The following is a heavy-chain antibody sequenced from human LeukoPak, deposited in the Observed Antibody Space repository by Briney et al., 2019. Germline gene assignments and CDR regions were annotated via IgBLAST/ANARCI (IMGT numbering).Heavy chain of an antibody. J-gene: IGHJ4*02. CDR1: GFTFSGSV. Sequence: PGGSLKLSCAASGFTFSGSVTHWVRQASGKGLEWVGRITSKPNSYATVYAASVKGRFTISSDESKNTAYLQMNSLKTEDTAVYYCTSGSGWYSPDYWGQGTLVTVSS. CDR2: ITSKPNSYAT. D-gene: IGHD6-19*01. V-gene: IGHV3-73*01. CDR3: TSGSGWYSPDY.